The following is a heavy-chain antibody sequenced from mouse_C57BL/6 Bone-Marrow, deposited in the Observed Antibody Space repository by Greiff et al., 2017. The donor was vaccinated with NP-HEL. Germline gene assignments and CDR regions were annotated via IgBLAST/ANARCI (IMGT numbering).Heavy chain of an antibody. Sequence: QVQLQQPGAELVKPGASVKLSCKASGYTFTSYWMHWVKQRPGRGLEWIGRIDPNSGGTKYNEKFKGKATLTVDQSSSTAYMQLNSLTSEDSAVYYCARGYYGRAYWGQGTTLTVSS. CDR3: ARGYYGRAY. J-gene: IGHJ2*01. CDR2: IDPNSGGT. V-gene: IGHV1-62-3*01. CDR1: GYTFTSYW. D-gene: IGHD1-1*01.